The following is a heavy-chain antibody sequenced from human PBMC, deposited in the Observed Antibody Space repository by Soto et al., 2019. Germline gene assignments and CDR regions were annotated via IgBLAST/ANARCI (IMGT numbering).Heavy chain of an antibody. CDR2: ITAKSGST. D-gene: IGHD6-6*01. V-gene: IGHV3-23*01. CDR3: AKVQPSLTTRPDYFDR. CDR1: GFTFSSYA. Sequence: GGSLRLSCAASGFTFSSYAMNWVRQAPGKGLEWVSSITAKSGSTYYADSVKGRFTISRDNSKNTLSLQMNSLRVEDTAVYYCAKVQPSLTTRPDYFDRWGQGTLVTVSS. J-gene: IGHJ4*02.